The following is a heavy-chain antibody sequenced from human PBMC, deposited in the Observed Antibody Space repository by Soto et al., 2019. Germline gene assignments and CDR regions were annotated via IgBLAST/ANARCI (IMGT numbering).Heavy chain of an antibody. J-gene: IGHJ4*02. CDR3: ARDTTRLEH. D-gene: IGHD1-1*01. V-gene: IGHV3-11*01. CDR1: GFSFSYSY. Sequence: GGSLRLSCVVSGFSFSYSYMTLVRQIPGKGLEWIASISSGAFTISYAAAVKGRFTISRDDGHNSLFLQMDSLRAEDTALYYCARDTTRLEHWGQGTLVTVSS. CDR2: ISSGAFTI.